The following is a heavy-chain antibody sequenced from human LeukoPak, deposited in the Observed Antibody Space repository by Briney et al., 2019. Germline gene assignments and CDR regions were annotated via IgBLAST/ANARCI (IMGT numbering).Heavy chain of an antibody. V-gene: IGHV3-30-3*01. CDR1: GFTFSSYA. CDR2: ISYDGSNK. D-gene: IGHD5-12*01. Sequence: PGGSLRLSCAASGFTFSSYAMHWVRQAPGKGLEWVAVISYDGSNKYYADSVKGRFTISRDNSKNTLYLQMNSLRAEDTAVYYCARDARSRNGGYSGYDGVGYYGMDVWGQGTTVTVSS. CDR3: ARDARSRNGGYSGYDGVGYYGMDV. J-gene: IGHJ6*02.